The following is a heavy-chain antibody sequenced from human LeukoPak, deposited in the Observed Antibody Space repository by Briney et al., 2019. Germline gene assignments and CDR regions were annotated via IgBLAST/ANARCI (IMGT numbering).Heavy chain of an antibody. Sequence: PGGSLRLSCAASGFTVSSNYMSWVRQAPGKGLEWVSVIYSGGSTYYADSVKGRFTISRDNSKNTLYLQMNSLRAEDTAVYYCARIDYGDQPDAFDIWGQGTMVTVSS. D-gene: IGHD4-17*01. J-gene: IGHJ3*02. CDR2: IYSGGST. CDR3: ARIDYGDQPDAFDI. CDR1: GFTVSSNY. V-gene: IGHV3-66*01.